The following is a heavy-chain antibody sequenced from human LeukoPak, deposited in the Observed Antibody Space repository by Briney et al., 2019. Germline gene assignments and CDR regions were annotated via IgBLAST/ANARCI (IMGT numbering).Heavy chain of an antibody. CDR1: GFTFSSYW. CDR2: VYSDGSRT. J-gene: IGHJ4*02. CDR3: TRSLNSGSYPDY. D-gene: IGHD1-26*01. V-gene: IGHV3-74*01. Sequence: GGSLRLSCAASGFTFSSYWMHWVRQAPGKGLVWVSRVYSDGSRTDYADSVKGRITISRDNAKNTLYLQMNSLRAEDTAVYYCTRSLNSGSYPDYWGQGTLVTVSS.